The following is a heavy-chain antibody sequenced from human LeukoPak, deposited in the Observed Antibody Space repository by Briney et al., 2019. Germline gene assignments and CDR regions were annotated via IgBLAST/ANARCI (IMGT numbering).Heavy chain of an antibody. CDR2: ISDSGGST. Sequence: PGGSLRLSCEASGLTFNTYATTWVRQGPGKGLEWVSYISDSGGSTYYADSVKGRFTISRDNSKNTLSLQMSSLRAEDTAVYYCAKGITMVRGVIAKTLFDYWGQGALVTVSS. CDR3: AKGITMVRGVIAKTLFDY. V-gene: IGHV3-23*01. D-gene: IGHD3-10*01. J-gene: IGHJ4*02. CDR1: GLTFNTYA.